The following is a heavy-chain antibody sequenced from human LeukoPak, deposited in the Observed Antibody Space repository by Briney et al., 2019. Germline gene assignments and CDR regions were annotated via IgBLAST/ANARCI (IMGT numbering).Heavy chain of an antibody. CDR2: IYYSGST. D-gene: IGHD3-10*01. CDR3: ARAYYYGSGYYYYGMDV. CDR1: GGSISSGGYY. V-gene: IGHV4-31*03. Sequence: PSETLSLTCTVSGGSISSGGYYWSWIRQHPGKGLEWIGYIYYSGSTYYNPSLKSRVTISVDTSKNQFSLKLSSVTAADTAVYYCARAYYYGSGYYYYGMDVWGQGTTVTVSS. J-gene: IGHJ6*02.